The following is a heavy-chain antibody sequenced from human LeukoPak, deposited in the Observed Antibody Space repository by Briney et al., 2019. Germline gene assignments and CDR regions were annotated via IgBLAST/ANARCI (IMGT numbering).Heavy chain of an antibody. CDR1: GFTFSSYS. Sequence: GGSLRLSCAASGFTFSSYSMNWVRQAPGKWLEWVSSISSSSSYIYYADSVKGRFTISRDNAKNSLYLQMNSLRAEDTAVYYCARDRVVVPAAVAGLGYWGQGTLVTVSS. CDR2: ISSSSSYI. CDR3: ARDRVVVPAAVAGLGY. D-gene: IGHD2-2*01. J-gene: IGHJ4*02. V-gene: IGHV3-21*01.